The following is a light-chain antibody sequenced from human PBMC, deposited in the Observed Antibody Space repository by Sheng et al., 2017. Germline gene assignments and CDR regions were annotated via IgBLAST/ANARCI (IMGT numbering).Light chain of an antibody. J-gene: IGKJ3*01. CDR1: QSVDSRF. CDR3: QHYGSSPLFT. V-gene: IGKV3-20*01. CDR2: GES. Sequence: EIVLTQSPGTLSVSPGERATLSCRASQSVDSRFLAWYQQKPGLAPRLLIYGESSRATGIPDRFSGSGSGTDFTLTISRLEPEDFAVYYCQHYGSSPLFTFGPGTKVDIK.